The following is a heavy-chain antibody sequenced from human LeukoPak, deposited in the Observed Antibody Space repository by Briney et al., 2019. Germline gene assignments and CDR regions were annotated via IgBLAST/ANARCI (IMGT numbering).Heavy chain of an antibody. D-gene: IGHD6-19*01. Sequence: SETLSLTCAVYGETFIHNFWTWIRQPPGKGLEWIGQINHSGSTYYNPSLKSRVTILVDTSKNQFSLKLTSVTAADTAAYFYGSIAVPGTIDYWGQGILVTVSS. CDR3: GSIAVPGTIDY. V-gene: IGHV4-34*08. CDR1: GETFIHNF. J-gene: IGHJ4*02. CDR2: INHSGST.